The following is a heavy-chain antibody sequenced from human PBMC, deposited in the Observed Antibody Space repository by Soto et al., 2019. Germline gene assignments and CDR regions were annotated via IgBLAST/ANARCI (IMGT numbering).Heavy chain of an antibody. CDR2: ISGSSSDT. Sequence: QGHLVESGGGLVKPGESLRLSCAASGFTFSDYYMAWIRQAPGKGLEWVSYISGSSSDTNYADSVRGRFTISRDNAKSTLYLQMNSLRVEDTAMYYCARPVRQPRDWGQGTLVTVSS. V-gene: IGHV3-11*05. CDR1: GFTFSDYY. D-gene: IGHD1-1*01. CDR3: ARPVRQPRD. J-gene: IGHJ4*02.